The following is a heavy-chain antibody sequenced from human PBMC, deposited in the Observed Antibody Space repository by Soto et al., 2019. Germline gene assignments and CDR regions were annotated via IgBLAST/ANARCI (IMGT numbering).Heavy chain of an antibody. CDR1: GGSFSGYY. CDR2: INHRGST. J-gene: IGHJ4*02. Sequence: SETLSLTCAVYGGSFSGYYWSWIRQPPGKGLEWIGEINHRGSTKFNPSLKSRVTISGDTSKNQYSLKMSSVTAADTAVYYCARAPTSYDILTGYYDYWGQGTLVTVSS. D-gene: IGHD3-9*01. CDR3: ARAPTSYDILTGYYDY. V-gene: IGHV4-34*01.